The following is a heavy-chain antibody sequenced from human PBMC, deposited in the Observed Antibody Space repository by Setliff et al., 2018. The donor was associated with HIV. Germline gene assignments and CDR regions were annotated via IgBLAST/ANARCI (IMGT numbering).Heavy chain of an antibody. D-gene: IGHD5-12*01. CDR2: ISGSGGST. V-gene: IGHV3-23*01. Sequence: GGSLRLSCGASGFTFSSYWMHWVRQAPGKGLEWVSAISGSGGSTYYADSVKGRFTISRDNAKNTLYLQMNSLRAEDTGVYYCHSGYDTEEQSYFDYWGQGALVTVSS. CDR3: HSGYDTEEQSYFDY. J-gene: IGHJ4*02. CDR1: GFTFSSYW.